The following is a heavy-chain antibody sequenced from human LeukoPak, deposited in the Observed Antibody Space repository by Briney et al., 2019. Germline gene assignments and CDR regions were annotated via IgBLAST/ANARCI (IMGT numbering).Heavy chain of an antibody. Sequence: PGGSLRLSCAASGFTFDDYAMHWVRQAPGKGLVWVSHINSDGSITSYADSVKGRFTISRDNAKNTLYLQMNSLRAEDTAVYYCARDAVDTANAVWGQGTTVTVSS. CDR1: GFTFDDYA. D-gene: IGHD5-18*01. CDR3: ARDAVDTANAV. CDR2: INSDGSIT. V-gene: IGHV3-74*01. J-gene: IGHJ6*02.